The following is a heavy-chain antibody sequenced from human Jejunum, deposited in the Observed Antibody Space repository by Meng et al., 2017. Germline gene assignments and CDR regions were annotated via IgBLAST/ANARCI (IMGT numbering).Heavy chain of an antibody. CDR2: IGTVGDT. CDR1: GFIFRNYD. J-gene: IGHJ4*02. D-gene: IGHD5-24*01. Sequence: EVQVGELGGGAVQPGGSLRLACAASGFIFRNYDMHVVRQAPGKGLEWVSAIGTVGDTYYPDSVKGRFTISREDAKNSLYLQMNSLTAGDTAMYYCAKEDREAAGGHWLQPLDSWGQGTLVTVSS. CDR3: AKEDREAAGGHWLQPLDS. V-gene: IGHV3-13*01.